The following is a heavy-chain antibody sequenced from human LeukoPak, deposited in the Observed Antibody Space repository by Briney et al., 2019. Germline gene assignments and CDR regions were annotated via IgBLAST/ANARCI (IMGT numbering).Heavy chain of an antibody. CDR1: GFTFSSYS. V-gene: IGHV3-21*04. CDR3: ARGYCSGGNCYPLFDP. D-gene: IGHD2-15*01. J-gene: IGHJ5*02. Sequence: GGSLRLSCAASGFTFSSYSMNWVRQAPGKGLEWVSSISSSSSYIYYADSVKGRFTISRDNAKNSLYLQVNSLRGEDTAVYYCARGYCSGGNCYPLFDPWGQGTLVTVSS. CDR2: ISSSSSYI.